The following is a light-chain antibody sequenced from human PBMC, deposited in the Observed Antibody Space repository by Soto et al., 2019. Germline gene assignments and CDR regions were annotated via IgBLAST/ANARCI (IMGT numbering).Light chain of an antibody. CDR3: SSYAGSNNLVV. CDR2: EVS. CDR1: SSDVGGYNY. V-gene: IGLV2-8*01. J-gene: IGLJ2*01. Sequence: QSVLTLPPSASGSPGQSVTISCTGTSSDVGGYNYVSWYQQHSGKAPKLMIYEVSKRPSGVPDRFSGSKSGNTASLTVSGLQAEDEADYYCSSYAGSNNLVVFGGGTKLTVL.